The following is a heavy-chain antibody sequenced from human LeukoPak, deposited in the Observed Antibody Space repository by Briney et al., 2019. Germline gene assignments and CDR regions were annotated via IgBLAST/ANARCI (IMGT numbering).Heavy chain of an antibody. CDR3: ARDSSSGWYHDS. J-gene: IGHJ5*02. V-gene: IGHV3-7*03. Sequence: PGGSLRLSCAASGFTFSSYWMNWVRQAPGKGLEWVANIKEDGSEINYIDSVKGRFTISRDNAKNLLYLQMNNLRAEDTAVYYCARDSSSGWYHDSWGQGTLVTVSS. CDR2: IKEDGSEI. CDR1: GFTFSSYW. D-gene: IGHD6-19*01.